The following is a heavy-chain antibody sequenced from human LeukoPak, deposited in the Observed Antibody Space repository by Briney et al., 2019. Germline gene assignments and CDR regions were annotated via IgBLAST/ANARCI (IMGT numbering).Heavy chain of an antibody. CDR3: ARIITGTVALDY. CDR2: ILYVGST. Sequence: SETLSLTCTVPGGSISGNYWSWIRQPLGKGLEWIGHILYVGSTIYNPSLKSRVTISVDTSKSQFSLQLSSVTAADTAVYYCARIITGTVALDYWGQGTLVTVSS. J-gene: IGHJ4*02. V-gene: IGHV4-59*08. D-gene: IGHD1-14*01. CDR1: GGSISGNY.